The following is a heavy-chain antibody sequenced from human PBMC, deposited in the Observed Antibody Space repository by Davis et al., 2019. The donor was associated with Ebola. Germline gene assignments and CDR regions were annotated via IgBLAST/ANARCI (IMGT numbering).Heavy chain of an antibody. CDR3: ARGPKRGWYFYY. D-gene: IGHD6-19*01. CDR1: GGSFSGYY. V-gene: IGHV4-34*01. Sequence: MPSETLSLTCAVYGGSFSGYYWSWIRQPPGKGLEWFGEINHSGSTNYNPSLKSRVTISVDTSKNQFSLKLSSVTAADTAVYYCARGPKRGWYFYYWGQGTLVTVSS. CDR2: INHSGST. J-gene: IGHJ4*02.